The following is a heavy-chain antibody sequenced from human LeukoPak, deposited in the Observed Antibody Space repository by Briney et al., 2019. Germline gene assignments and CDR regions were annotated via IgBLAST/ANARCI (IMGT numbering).Heavy chain of an antibody. Sequence: PSQTLSLTCAISGDSFSSNSAAWNWIRQSPSRGLEWLGRTYYRSKWYNDYAVSVKSRIAINPDTSKNQFSLQLNSVTPDDTHLYYRAGVRAVWHSGSAWYGNFESWGQGTLVTVSS. D-gene: IGHD6-19*01. J-gene: IGHJ4*02. CDR3: AGVRAVWHSGSAWYGNFES. V-gene: IGHV6-1*01. CDR1: GDSFSSNSAA. CDR2: TYYRSKWYN.